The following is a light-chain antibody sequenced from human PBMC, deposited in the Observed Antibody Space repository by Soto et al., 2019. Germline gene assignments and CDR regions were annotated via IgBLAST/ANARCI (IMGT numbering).Light chain of an antibody. J-gene: IGKJ2*03. CDR2: PAS. CDR1: QDISTS. Sequence: DIQLTQSPSFLSASVGDRVTVSCRASQDISTSLAWFQQKAGKVPQLLVYPASTLQDGVPSRFSGSGSGTYFTLTINNLQAEDFATYYCQHLRTYPFSFGQGTTLDIK. CDR3: QHLRTYPFS. V-gene: IGKV1-9*01.